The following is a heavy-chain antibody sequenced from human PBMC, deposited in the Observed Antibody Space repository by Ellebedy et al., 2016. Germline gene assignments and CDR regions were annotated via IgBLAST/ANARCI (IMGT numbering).Heavy chain of an antibody. J-gene: IGHJ4*02. CDR2: ISSSSSYI. V-gene: IGHV3-21*01. CDR3: ARPHAGYSSSWATVDY. Sequence: GGSLRLSXAASGFTFSSYSMNWVRQAPGKGLEWVSSISSSSSYIYYADSVKGRFTISRDNAKNSLYLQMNSLRVEDTAVYYCARPHAGYSSSWATVDYWGQGTLVTVSS. CDR1: GFTFSSYS. D-gene: IGHD6-13*01.